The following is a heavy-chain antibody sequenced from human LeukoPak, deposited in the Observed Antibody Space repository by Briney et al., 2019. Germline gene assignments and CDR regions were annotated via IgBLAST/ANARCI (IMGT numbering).Heavy chain of an antibody. V-gene: IGHV3-74*01. D-gene: IGHD4/OR15-4a*01. J-gene: IGHJ4*02. CDR2: ITSEGSST. Sequence: GGSLRLSCAASGFTFSSYWMHWVRQVPGEGLVWVSRITSEGSSTSYADSVKGRFTISRDNAKNTLYLQMNSLRAEDTAVYYCARLKPPVDYWGQGTLVTVSS. CDR1: GFTFSSYW. CDR3: ARLKPPVDY.